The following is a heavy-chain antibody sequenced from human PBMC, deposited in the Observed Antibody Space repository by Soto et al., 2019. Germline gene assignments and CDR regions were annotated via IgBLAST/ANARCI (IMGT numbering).Heavy chain of an antibody. Sequence: QVQLVQSGAEVKKPGSSVKVSCKASGGTFSTSSMNWVRQAPEQGPEWMGNILPIFGTADYAHKFQGRVTITANESTKTVYMALRGLLSADPAVYYCVGGQEIGGNTDAFDIWGQGTVVTVSS. CDR2: ILPIFGTA. J-gene: IGHJ3*02. V-gene: IGHV1-69*15. CDR3: VGGQEIGGNTDAFDI. CDR1: GGTFSTSS. D-gene: IGHD2-15*01.